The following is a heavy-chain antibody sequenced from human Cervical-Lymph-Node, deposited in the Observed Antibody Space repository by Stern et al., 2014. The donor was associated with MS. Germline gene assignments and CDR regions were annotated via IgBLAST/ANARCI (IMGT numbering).Heavy chain of an antibody. D-gene: IGHD1-26*01. CDR2: TLPKTGGT. CDR3: ARGFVGAPPLGFYFDT. CDR1: GNTFSDSY. J-gene: IGHJ5*02. V-gene: IGHV1-2*04. Sequence: QVQLVQSASEVKKPGASVKVSCQASGNTFSDSYIHWVRQAPGQGLEWMGWTLPKTGGTNYAQKFKGWVTMSSDTSINTVFMELTGLRSDDPAVYFCARGFVGAPPLGFYFDTWGQGTLVTVSS.